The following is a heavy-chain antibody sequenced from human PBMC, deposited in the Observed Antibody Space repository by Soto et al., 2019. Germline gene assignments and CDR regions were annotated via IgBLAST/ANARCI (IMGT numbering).Heavy chain of an antibody. CDR2: MWPNGGT. CDR1: GVSIGSPNW. J-gene: IGHJ5*02. D-gene: IGHD2-8*01. V-gene: IGHV4-4*02. Sequence: PSETLSLTCAVSGVSIGSPNWWTWVRQAPGKGLEWIGEMWPNGGTTYNPSLRNQDTISVDNSKNHLSLTLTSVTASDTVIYYCARCLHCSNGGRFDPWGQGALVTVSS. CDR3: ARCLHCSNGGRFDP.